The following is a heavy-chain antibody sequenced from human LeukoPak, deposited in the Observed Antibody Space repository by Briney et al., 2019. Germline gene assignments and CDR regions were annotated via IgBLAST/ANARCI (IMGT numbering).Heavy chain of an antibody. D-gene: IGHD6-19*01. V-gene: IGHV3-30*18. CDR2: ISYDGSNK. CDR3: AKYRAVSDQLDY. CDR1: GFTFSSYG. J-gene: IGHJ4*02. Sequence: GGSLRLSCAASGFTFSSYGMHWVRQAPGKGLEWVAVISYDGSNKYYADSVKGRFTISRDNSKNTLYLQMNSLRAEDTAVYYCAKYRAVSDQLDYWGQGTLVTVSS.